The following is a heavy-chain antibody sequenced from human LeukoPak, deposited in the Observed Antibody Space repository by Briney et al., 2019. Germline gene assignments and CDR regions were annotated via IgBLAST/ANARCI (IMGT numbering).Heavy chain of an antibody. Sequence: SETLSLTCAVSGGSISSSNWWSWVRQSPGKGLEWIGEIYHSGSTNYNPSLKSRVAMSVDKSKNQFSLKLTSVTAADTAVYCCARTIMGAITDWGQGTLVTVSS. D-gene: IGHD1-26*01. CDR1: GGSISSSNW. J-gene: IGHJ4*02. CDR2: IYHSGST. V-gene: IGHV4-4*01. CDR3: ARTIMGAITD.